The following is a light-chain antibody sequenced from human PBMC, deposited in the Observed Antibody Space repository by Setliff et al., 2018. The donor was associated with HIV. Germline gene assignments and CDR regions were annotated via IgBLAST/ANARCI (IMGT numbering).Light chain of an antibody. J-gene: IGLJ1*01. CDR3: SSYTVSNTITRV. Sequence: QSVLTQPASVSGSPGQSITMSCTGTSNDVGAYHRVSWYQQHPNKAPKMIIYGVTNRPSGVSNRFSGSKSGNTASLTISGLQAEDEADYYCSSYTVSNTITRVFGSGTKVTVL. CDR1: SNDVGAYHR. CDR2: GVT. V-gene: IGLV2-14*01.